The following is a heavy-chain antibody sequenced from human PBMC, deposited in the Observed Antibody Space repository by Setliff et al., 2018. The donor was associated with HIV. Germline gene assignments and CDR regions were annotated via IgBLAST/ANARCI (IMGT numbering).Heavy chain of an antibody. CDR2: IAHSGGT. Sequence: PSETLSLTCAFYGESMSGYFWTWIRQSPGTGLEWLGEIAHSGGTNYKSSLKSRLTISVDPSRNQLSLRLTSVTVADTAVYYCVKGRDFIVRHLHFTAGGAYDVWGPGTLVT. CDR3: VKGRDFIVRHLHFTAGGAYDV. CDR1: GESMSGYF. J-gene: IGHJ3*01. V-gene: IGHV4-34*01. D-gene: IGHD2-21*01.